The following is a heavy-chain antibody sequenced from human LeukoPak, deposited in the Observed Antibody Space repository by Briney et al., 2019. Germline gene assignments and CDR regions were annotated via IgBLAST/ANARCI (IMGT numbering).Heavy chain of an antibody. Sequence: ASVKVSCKASGGTFSSYAISWVRQAPGQGLEWMGRIIPIFGTANYAQKFQGRVTITTDESTSTAYMELSSLRSEDTAVYYCASYSRYSSSWSTAFDYWGQGTLVTVSS. CDR1: GGTFSSYA. V-gene: IGHV1-69*05. CDR2: IIPIFGTA. D-gene: IGHD6-13*01. CDR3: ASYSRYSSSWSTAFDY. J-gene: IGHJ4*02.